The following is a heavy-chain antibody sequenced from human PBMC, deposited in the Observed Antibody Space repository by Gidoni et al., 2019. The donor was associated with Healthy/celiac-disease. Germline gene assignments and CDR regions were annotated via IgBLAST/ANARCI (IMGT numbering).Heavy chain of an antibody. Sequence: QVQLVQAGAEVKKPGASVKVSCKASGYTFTGYYMHWVRQAPGQRLEWKGLINPNSGGTNYAQKFQGRVTMTRDTSISTAYMELSRLRSDDTAVYYCARERGIAVAAKNGYWGQGTLVTVSS. CDR1: GYTFTGYY. CDR2: INPNSGGT. D-gene: IGHD6-19*01. CDR3: ARERGIAVAAKNGY. J-gene: IGHJ4*02. V-gene: IGHV1-2*02.